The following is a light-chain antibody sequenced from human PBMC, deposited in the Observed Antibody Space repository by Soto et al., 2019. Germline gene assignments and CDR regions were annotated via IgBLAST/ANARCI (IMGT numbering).Light chain of an antibody. Sequence: EIVLTQSPGTLSSSPGERATLSCRASQTVTSNYLAWYQQKPGQAPRLLFFGASIRATGLPDRFSGGGSGTDFTLTISRLEPEDFALYYCQQYGSSPGTFGQGTKVEVK. J-gene: IGKJ1*01. CDR3: QQYGSSPGT. V-gene: IGKV3-20*01. CDR1: QTVTSNY. CDR2: GAS.